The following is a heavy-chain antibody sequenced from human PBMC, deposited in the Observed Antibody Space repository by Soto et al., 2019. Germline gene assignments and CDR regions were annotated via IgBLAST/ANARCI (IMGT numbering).Heavy chain of an antibody. CDR3: GKNRGGYYYYGMDV. V-gene: IGHV3-66*01. D-gene: IGHD3-10*01. CDR2: IYSGGST. J-gene: IGHJ6*02. Sequence: EVQLVESGGGLVQPGGSLRLSCAASGFTVSSNYMSWVRQAPGKGLEWVSVIYSGGSTYYADSVKGRFTISRDNSKNTLYLQMNSLRAEDPAGYYCGKNRGGYYYYGMDVWGQGTTVTVSS. CDR1: GFTVSSNY.